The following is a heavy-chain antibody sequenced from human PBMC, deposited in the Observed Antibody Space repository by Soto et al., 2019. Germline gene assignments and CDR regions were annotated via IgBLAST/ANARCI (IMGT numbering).Heavy chain of an antibody. J-gene: IGHJ6*03. CDR3: AKGSMFDWLPPNYYYYMDV. V-gene: IGHV3-23*01. D-gene: IGHD3-9*01. CDR1: GFTFSSYA. CDR2: ISGSGGST. Sequence: GGSLRLSCAASGFTFSSYAMSWVRQAPGKGLEWVSAISGSGGSTYYADSVKGRFTISRDNSKNRLYLQMNSLRAEDTAVYYCAKGSMFDWLPPNYYYYMDVWGKGTTVTVSS.